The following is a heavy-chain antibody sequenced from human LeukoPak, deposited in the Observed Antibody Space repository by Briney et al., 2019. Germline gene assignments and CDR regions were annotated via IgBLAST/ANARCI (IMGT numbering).Heavy chain of an antibody. D-gene: IGHD3-9*01. CDR2: ISYDGSNK. J-gene: IGHJ4*02. CDR3: ARDLGVLRYFDWLFYFDY. V-gene: IGHV3-30*04. CDR1: GFTFSSYD. Sequence: PGGSLRLSCAASGFTFSSYDMHWVRQAPGKGLEWVTVISYDGSNKYYADSVKGRFTISRDNSKNTLYLQMNSLRAEDTAVYYCARDLGVLRYFDWLFYFDYWGQGTLVTVSS.